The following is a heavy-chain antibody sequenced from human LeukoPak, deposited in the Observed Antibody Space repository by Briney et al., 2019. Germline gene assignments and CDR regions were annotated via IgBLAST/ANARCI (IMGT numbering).Heavy chain of an antibody. CDR3: ARALYSSGWYYFDY. CDR2: ISYDGSTR. D-gene: IGHD6-19*01. CDR1: GFTFSSYA. J-gene: IGHJ4*02. V-gene: IGHV3-30*04. Sequence: PGGSLRLSCAASGFTFSSYAMHWVRQAPGKGLEWVALISYDGSTRDYVDSEKGRFTTSRDNSINTLYLQMNSLRPEDTAVYYCARALYSSGWYYFDYWGQGTLVTVSS.